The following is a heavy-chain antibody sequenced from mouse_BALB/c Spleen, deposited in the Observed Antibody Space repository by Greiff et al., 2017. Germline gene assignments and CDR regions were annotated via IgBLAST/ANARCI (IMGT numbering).Heavy chain of an antibody. V-gene: IGHV2-9*02. D-gene: IGHD2-3*01. J-gene: IGHJ3*01. CDR3: ARDRDGYSSFAY. Sequence: QVQLKESGPGLVAPSQSLSITCTVSGFSLTSYGVHWVRQPPGKGLEWLGVIWAGGSTNYNSALMSRLSISKDNSKSQVFLKMNSLQTDDTAMYYCARDRDGYSSFAYWGQGTLVTVSA. CDR1: GFSLTSYG. CDR2: IWAGGST.